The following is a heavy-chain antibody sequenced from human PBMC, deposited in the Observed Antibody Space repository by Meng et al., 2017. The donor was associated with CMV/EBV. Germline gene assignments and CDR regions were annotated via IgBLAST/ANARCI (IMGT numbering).Heavy chain of an antibody. D-gene: IGHD1-14*01. V-gene: IGHV1-2*02. J-gene: IGHJ4*02. CDR1: GYTFTGYY. CDR2: INPNSGGT. CDR3: ATLTEEIGY. Sequence: ASVQVSCKASGYTFTGYYMHWVRQAPGQGLEWMGWINPNSGGTNYSQKFQGRVTMTRDTSISTTYMELSRLRSDDTAVYYFATLTEEIGYWGQGTLVTVSS.